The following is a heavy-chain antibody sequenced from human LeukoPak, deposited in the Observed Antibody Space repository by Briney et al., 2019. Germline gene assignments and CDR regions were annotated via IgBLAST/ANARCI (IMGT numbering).Heavy chain of an antibody. J-gene: IGHJ6*04. CDR3: AKDGALRQWLVSGDYYYGMDV. CDR1: GFTFSSYG. D-gene: IGHD6-19*01. Sequence: GGSLRLSCAASGFTFSSYGMHWVRQAPGKGLEWVAIISYDGSDKYYADSVKGRFTISRDNSKNTLYVQMNSLRAEDTAIYYCAKDGALRQWLVSGDYYYGMDVLGKGTTVTVSS. CDR2: ISYDGSDK. V-gene: IGHV3-30*18.